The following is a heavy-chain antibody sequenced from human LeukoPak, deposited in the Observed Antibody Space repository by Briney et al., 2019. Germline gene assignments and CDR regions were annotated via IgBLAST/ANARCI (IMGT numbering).Heavy chain of an antibody. Sequence: KPSETLSLTCRVSGASINSGSNYWGWIRQPPGKTLEWIGSIYSSGSTYYNPSLKSRVIIMIDTPKNHFSLTLSSVTAADTAVYYCARSDGYGLVGIWGQGTMVTVSS. CDR2: IYSSGST. CDR3: ARSDGYGLVGI. CDR1: GASINSGSNY. J-gene: IGHJ3*02. V-gene: IGHV4-39*07. D-gene: IGHD5-18*01.